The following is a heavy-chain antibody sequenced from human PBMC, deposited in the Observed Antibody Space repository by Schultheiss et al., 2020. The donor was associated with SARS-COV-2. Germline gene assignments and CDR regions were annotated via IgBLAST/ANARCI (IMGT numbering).Heavy chain of an antibody. CDR2: IYHSGST. CDR3: TTDRDSSPYF. D-gene: IGHD6-13*01. V-gene: IGHV4-38-2*02. CDR1: GYSISSGSY. J-gene: IGHJ4*02. Sequence: SETLSLTCAVSGYSISSGSYWGWIRQTPGKGLEWIGSIYHSGSTNYNPSLKSRVTISVDSSKNHFSLNLTSVTAADTAVYYCTTDRDSSPYFWGQGTLVTVSS.